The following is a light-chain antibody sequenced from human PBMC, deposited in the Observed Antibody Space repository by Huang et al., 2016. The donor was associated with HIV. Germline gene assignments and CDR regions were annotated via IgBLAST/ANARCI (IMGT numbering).Light chain of an antibody. V-gene: IGKV1-9*01. CDR3: QQLYSYPYT. CDR1: QGISSY. J-gene: IGKJ2*01. Sequence: IPLTQSPSSLSASVGDRVTIACRASQGISSYLAWYQQKPGRAPKLLSYAASILQSGVPSRCSGSGSGTDFTLTISNLQPEDFATYYCQQLYSYPYTFGQGTKLEI. CDR2: AAS.